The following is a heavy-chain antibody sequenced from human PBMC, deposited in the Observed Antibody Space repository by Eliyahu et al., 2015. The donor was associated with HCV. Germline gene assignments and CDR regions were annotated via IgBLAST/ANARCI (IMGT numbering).Heavy chain of an antibody. D-gene: IGHD3-9*01. CDR1: GYSFTSYW. Sequence: EVQLVQSGAEVTKPGESLKISCKGSGYSFTSYWIGWVRQMPGKGLEWMGVIHPSDSDTRYSPSFQGQVTMSAYKSISTAYLQWSSLKASDTAMYYCARSHPSYDILTGTFDYWGQGTLVTVSS. CDR2: IHPSDSDT. J-gene: IGHJ4*02. V-gene: IGHV5-51*01. CDR3: ARSHPSYDILTGTFDY.